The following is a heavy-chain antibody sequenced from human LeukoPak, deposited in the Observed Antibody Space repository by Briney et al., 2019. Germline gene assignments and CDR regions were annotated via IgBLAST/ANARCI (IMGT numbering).Heavy chain of an antibody. CDR2: INPNSGGT. CDR1: GYSFTDYS. Sequence: DSVKVSCKASGYSFTDYSMHWVRQAPGQGLEWMGWINPNSGGTDYAQEFRGRVTMTRDTSISTAYMELSSLRSDDTAVYYCARIAIPGRHYFDPWGQGTLVTVSS. CDR3: ARIAIPGRHYFDP. V-gene: IGHV1-2*02. D-gene: IGHD6-13*01. J-gene: IGHJ5*01.